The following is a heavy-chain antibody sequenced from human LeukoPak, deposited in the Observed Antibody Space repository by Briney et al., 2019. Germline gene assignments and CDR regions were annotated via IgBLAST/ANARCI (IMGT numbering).Heavy chain of an antibody. Sequence: GGSLRLSCAASGFTFSSNAMHWVRQAPGKGLEYVSAISSNGGSTYYANSVKGRFTISRDNSKNTLYLQMGSLRAEDMAVYYCAREEGYWGQGTLVTVSS. CDR3: AREEGY. CDR1: GFTFSSNA. V-gene: IGHV3-64*01. CDR2: ISSNGGST. J-gene: IGHJ4*02.